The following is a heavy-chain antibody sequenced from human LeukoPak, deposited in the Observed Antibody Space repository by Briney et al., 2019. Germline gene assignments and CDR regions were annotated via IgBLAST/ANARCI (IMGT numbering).Heavy chain of an antibody. CDR1: RFTFNTYG. CDR3: AKEGYYYLDA. CDR2: IRYDGSNE. Sequence: GGTLRLSCAASRFTFNTYGMHWVRQAPGKGLEWVAFIRYDGSNECYADSVKGRFTISRDNSKNTLYLQMNSLRPEDTAVYYCAKEGYYYLDAWGKGTTVTISS. J-gene: IGHJ6*03. V-gene: IGHV3-30*02.